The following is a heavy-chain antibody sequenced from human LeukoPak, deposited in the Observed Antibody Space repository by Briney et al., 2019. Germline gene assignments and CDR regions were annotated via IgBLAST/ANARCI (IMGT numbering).Heavy chain of an antibody. V-gene: IGHV4-34*01. CDR2: INHSGST. CDR3: ARGPTAWWFDY. Sequence: PSETLSLTCAVYGGSFSGYYWSWIRQPPGKGLEWMGEINHSGSTNYNPALKSRVTISVDSSKNQFSLKLSAVTAADTAVYYCARGPTAWWFDYWGQGTLVTVSS. J-gene: IGHJ5*01. CDR1: GGSFSGYY. D-gene: IGHD4-4*01.